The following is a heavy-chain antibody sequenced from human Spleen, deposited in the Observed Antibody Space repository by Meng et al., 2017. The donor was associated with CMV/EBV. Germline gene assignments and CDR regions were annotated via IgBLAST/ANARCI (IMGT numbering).Heavy chain of an antibody. V-gene: IGHV4-61*01. J-gene: IGHJ4*02. CDR2: IYYTGNT. D-gene: IGHD6-13*01. CDR1: GGSVSSGSYY. CDR3: ARGVAAAGRRILFDF. Sequence: SETLSLTCTASGGSVSSGSYYWSWIRQPPGKGLEWMGYIYYTGNTKYNPSLEGRVTISEDTPKNQYSLKVRSVTAADTAVYYCARGVAAAGRRILFDFWGQGTLVTVSS.